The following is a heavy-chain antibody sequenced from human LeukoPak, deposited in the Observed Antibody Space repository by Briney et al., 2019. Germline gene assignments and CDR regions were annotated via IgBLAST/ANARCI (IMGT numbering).Heavy chain of an antibody. CDR3: ARELDKPNSSGGYPDAFDI. J-gene: IGHJ3*02. CDR2: INPNSGGT. V-gene: IGHV1-2*02. Sequence: ASVKVSCKASGYTFTVYYMHWGRQAPGQGLEWMGWINPNSGGTNYAQKFQGRVTMTRDTSISTAYMELSRLRSDDTAVYYCARELDKPNSSGGYPDAFDIWGQGTMVTVSS. CDR1: GYTFTVYY. D-gene: IGHD6-19*01.